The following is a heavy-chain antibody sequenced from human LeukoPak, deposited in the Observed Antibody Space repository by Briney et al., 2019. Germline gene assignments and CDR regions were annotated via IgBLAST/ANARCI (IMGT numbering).Heavy chain of an antibody. D-gene: IGHD2-15*01. CDR3: ARAVVSYCRGGSCPYFDY. CDR1: GGSISSGSYY. Sequence: SQTLSLTCTVSGGSISSGSYYWSWIRQPAGKGLEWIGRIYTSGSTNYNPSLKSRVTISVDTSRNQFSLKLSSLTAPDTVVYYCARAVVSYCRGGSCPYFDYWGQGTLVTVSS. CDR2: IYTSGST. V-gene: IGHV4-61*02. J-gene: IGHJ4*02.